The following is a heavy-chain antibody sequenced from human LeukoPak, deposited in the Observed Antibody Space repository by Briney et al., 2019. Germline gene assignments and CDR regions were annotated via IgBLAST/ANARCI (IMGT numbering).Heavy chain of an antibody. J-gene: IGHJ4*02. CDR2: ISSSSSYI. CDR3: ASSGQWLVRSPFDY. D-gene: IGHD6-19*01. CDR1: GFTFSSYS. V-gene: IGHV3-21*01. Sequence: GGSLRLSCAASGFTFSSYSMNWVRQAPGKGLEWVSSISSSSSYIYYADSVKGRFTISRDNAKSSLYLQMNSLRAEDTAVYYCASSGQWLVRSPFDYWGQGTLVTVSS.